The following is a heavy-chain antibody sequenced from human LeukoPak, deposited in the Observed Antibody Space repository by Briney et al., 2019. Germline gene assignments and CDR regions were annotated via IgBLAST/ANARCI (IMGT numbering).Heavy chain of an antibody. CDR3: ARAVQLWLYYFDY. V-gene: IGHV4-31*03. J-gene: IGHJ4*02. D-gene: IGHD5-18*01. CDR1: GGSISSGGYY. CDR2: IYYSGST. Sequence: PSETLSLTCTVSGGSISSGGYYWSWIRQHPGKGLEWIGYIYYSGSTYYNPSLKSRVTISVDTSKNQFSLKQSSVTAADTAVYYCARAVQLWLYYFDYWGQGTLVTVSS.